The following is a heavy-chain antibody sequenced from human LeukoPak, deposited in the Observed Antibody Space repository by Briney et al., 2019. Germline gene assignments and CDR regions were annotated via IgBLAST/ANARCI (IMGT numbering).Heavy chain of an antibody. D-gene: IGHD5-24*01. CDR1: GGSISSGSYY. Sequence: SQTLSLTYTVSGGSISSGSYYWSWIRQPAGKGLEWIGRIYTSGNTNYNPSLKIRVTISVDTSKNQFSLKLSSVTAADTAFYYCARDGYNDNEYYFDYWGQVTLVTVSS. CDR2: IYTSGNT. CDR3: ARDGYNDNEYYFDY. J-gene: IGHJ4*02. V-gene: IGHV4-61*02.